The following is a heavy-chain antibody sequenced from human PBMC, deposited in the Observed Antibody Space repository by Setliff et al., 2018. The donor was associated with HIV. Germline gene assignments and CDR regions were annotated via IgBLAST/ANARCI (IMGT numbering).Heavy chain of an antibody. CDR1: EYSFVSHG. D-gene: IGHD1-26*01. CDR3: VCGSYFRP. V-gene: IGHV1-8*02. CDR2: MNPNSGNT. J-gene: IGHJ5*02. Sequence: GASVKVSCKTSEYSFVSHGMSWVRQATGQGLEWMGWMNPNSGNTGYAQKFQGRVTMTRNTSISTAYMELSSLRSEDTAVYYCVCGSYFRPWGQGTLVTVSS.